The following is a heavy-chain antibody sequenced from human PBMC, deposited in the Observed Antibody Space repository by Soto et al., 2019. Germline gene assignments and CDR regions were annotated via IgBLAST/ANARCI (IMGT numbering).Heavy chain of an antibody. Sequence: QVQLVQSGAEVKKPGSSVKVSCKASGGTFSSYTISWVRQAPGQGLEWMGRIIPILGIANYAQKFQGRVTITADKXTSTAYMELSSLRSEDTAVYYCARRATVTLYGMDVWGQGTTVTVSS. D-gene: IGHD4-17*01. CDR3: ARRATVTLYGMDV. CDR2: IIPILGIA. J-gene: IGHJ6*02. V-gene: IGHV1-69*02. CDR1: GGTFSSYT.